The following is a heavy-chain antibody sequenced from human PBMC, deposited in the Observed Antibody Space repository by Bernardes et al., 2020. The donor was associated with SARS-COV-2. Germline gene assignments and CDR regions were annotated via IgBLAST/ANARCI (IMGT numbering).Heavy chain of an antibody. CDR2: ISDSGGST. CDR1: GFTFSDYA. V-gene: IGHV3-23*01. Sequence: GGSLRLSCAASGFTFSDYAMSWVRQAPGKGLEWVSAISDSGGSTSYADSVKGRFTISRDNSKNTLYLQMSSLRAEDRAVYYCAKELSRFLEDDKGYYLYAMDVWGQGTTVTVSS. D-gene: IGHD3-3*01. CDR3: AKELSRFLEDDKGYYLYAMDV. J-gene: IGHJ6*02.